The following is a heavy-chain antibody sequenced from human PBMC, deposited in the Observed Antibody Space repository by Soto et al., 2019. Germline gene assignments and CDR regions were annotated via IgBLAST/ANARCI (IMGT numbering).Heavy chain of an antibody. V-gene: IGHV3-48*03. D-gene: IGHD2-2*01. CDR2: ISSAGDSS. J-gene: IGHJ4*02. CDR3: ARVYCSTPNCHVQAFDY. Sequence: GGSLRLSCAASGFTFSSYEMNWVRQAPGKTLEWVSYISSAGDSSYYADSVKSRFTISRDNAKNSLYLQMNSLRVEDTAVYYCARVYCSTPNCHVQAFDYWGQGTLVTVSS. CDR1: GFTFSSYE.